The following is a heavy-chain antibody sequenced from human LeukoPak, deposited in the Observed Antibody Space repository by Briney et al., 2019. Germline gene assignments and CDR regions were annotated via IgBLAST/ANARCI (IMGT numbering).Heavy chain of an antibody. CDR2: IYTSGST. D-gene: IGHD6-6*01. Sequence: SETLSLTCSVSGASISGGSYYWNWIRQPAGKGVEWIGRIYTSGSTSYNPSLESRVAISVDTSKNQFSLNLSSVIATDTAVYYCAREVGSSEGFGVIHWGQGTLVIVSS. CDR3: AREVGSSEGFGVIH. J-gene: IGHJ4*02. V-gene: IGHV4-61*02. CDR1: GASISGGSYY.